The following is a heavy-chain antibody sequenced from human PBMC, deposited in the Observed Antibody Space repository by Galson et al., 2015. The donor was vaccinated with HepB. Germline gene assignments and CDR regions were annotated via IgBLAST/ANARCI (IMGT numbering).Heavy chain of an antibody. V-gene: IGHV3-74*01. Sequence: SLRLSCAASGFTFSSYWMHWVRQAPGKGLVWVSRIKSDGSSRSYADSVKDRFTISRDNARNTLYLQMNSLRDEDTAIYYCARGDYGDYEVKASDIWGQGTMVTVSS. CDR1: GFTFSSYW. CDR2: IKSDGSSR. CDR3: ARGDYGDYEVKASDI. D-gene: IGHD4-17*01. J-gene: IGHJ3*02.